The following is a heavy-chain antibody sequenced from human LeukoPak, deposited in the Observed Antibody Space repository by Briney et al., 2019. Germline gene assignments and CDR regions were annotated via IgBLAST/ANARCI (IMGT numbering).Heavy chain of an antibody. D-gene: IGHD2-2*01. J-gene: IGHJ4*02. CDR3: ARVTRKDQLFFDY. V-gene: IGHV3-66*02. CDR1: GFTVSSRD. CDR2: IFSGGDT. Sequence: GGSLRLSCAASGFTVSSRDMTWVRQAPGKGLEWVSIIFSGGDTYYADSVKGRFTISRDTSRNTLDLRMNSLRVEDSAVYYCARVTRKDQLFFDYWGQGTLVTVSS.